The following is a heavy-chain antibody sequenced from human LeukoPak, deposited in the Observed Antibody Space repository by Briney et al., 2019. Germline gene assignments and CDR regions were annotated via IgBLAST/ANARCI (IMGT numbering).Heavy chain of an antibody. Sequence: GGSLRLSCAASGFSFSTYAMSWVRLAPGRGPEWVSAINSNGGTTYYADPVKGRFTISRDNSKNTVDLQMNSLRAEDTAVYYCAKESPYASGRTYYFDYWGQGTLVTVSS. CDR3: AKESPYASGRTYYFDY. D-gene: IGHD3-10*01. J-gene: IGHJ4*02. V-gene: IGHV3-23*01. CDR1: GFSFSTYA. CDR2: INSNGGTT.